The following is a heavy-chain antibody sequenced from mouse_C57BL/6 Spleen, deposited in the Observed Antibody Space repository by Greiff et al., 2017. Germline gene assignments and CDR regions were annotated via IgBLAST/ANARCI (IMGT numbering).Heavy chain of an antibody. Sequence: QVQLQQSGAELARPGASVKLSCKASGYTFTSYGISWVKQRTGQGLEWIGEIYPRSGNTYYNEKFKGKATLTADKSSSTAYMELRSLTSEDSAVYFCARSGGYYGNRGYAMDYWGQGTSVTVAS. CDR1: GYTFTSYG. D-gene: IGHD2-1*01. V-gene: IGHV1-81*01. CDR2: IYPRSGNT. CDR3: ARSGGYYGNRGYAMDY. J-gene: IGHJ4*01.